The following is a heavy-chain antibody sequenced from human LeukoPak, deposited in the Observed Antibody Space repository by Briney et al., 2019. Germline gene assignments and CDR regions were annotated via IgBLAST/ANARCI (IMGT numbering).Heavy chain of an antibody. CDR2: INTDGSST. D-gene: IGHD2-2*01. V-gene: IGHV3-74*01. J-gene: IGHJ6*03. Sequence: GGSLRLSCAASGFTFSSYWMHWVRQAPGKGLVWVSRINTDGSSTSYADSVKGRFTISRDNAKNTLYLQMNSLRAEDTAVYYCARGPDIVVVPAAMAYYYYYMDVWGKGTTVTVSS. CDR3: ARGPDIVVVPAAMAYYYYYMDV. CDR1: GFTFSSYW.